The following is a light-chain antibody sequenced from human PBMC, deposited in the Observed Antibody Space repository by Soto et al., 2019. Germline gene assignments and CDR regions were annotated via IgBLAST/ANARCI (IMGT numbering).Light chain of an antibody. CDR3: MQALQTPWT. J-gene: IGKJ1*01. V-gene: IGKV2-28*01. Sequence: DIVMTQSPLSLPVTPGEPASISCSSSQSLLHSNGYNYLDWYLQKPGQSPQLLICLGSNRASGVPDRFSGSGSGTDFTLKISRVEAEDVGVYYCMQALQTPWTFGQGTKVEIK. CDR1: QSLLHSNGYNY. CDR2: LGS.